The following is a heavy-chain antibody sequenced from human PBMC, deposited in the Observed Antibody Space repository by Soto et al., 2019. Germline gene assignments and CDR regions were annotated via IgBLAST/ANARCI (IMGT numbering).Heavy chain of an antibody. CDR1: GGSISNYY. CDR2: MYYNGNI. Sequence: SETLSLTCTVSGGSISNYYWTWVRQSPEKGPEWIGYMYYNGNINYNPSLKSRVTISIDTSKNQFSLTLKSVTAADTAVYYCASGGNWFDPWGQGVLVTVSS. CDR3: ASGGNWFDP. J-gene: IGHJ5*02. D-gene: IGHD3-16*01. V-gene: IGHV4-59*01.